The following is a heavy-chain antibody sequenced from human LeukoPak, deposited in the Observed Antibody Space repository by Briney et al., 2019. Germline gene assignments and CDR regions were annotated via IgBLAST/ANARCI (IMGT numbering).Heavy chain of an antibody. CDR2: SNPNSGGT. CDR3: AREPVPRTTIFGVVPTDYYYYGMDV. CDR1: GYTFTGYY. J-gene: IGHJ6*02. Sequence: ASVKVSCKASGYTFTGYYMHWVRQAPGQGLEWMGRSNPNSGGTNYAQKFQGRVTMTRDTSISTAYLELSRLRSDDTAVYYCAREPVPRTTIFGVVPTDYYYYGMDVWGQGTTVTVSS. V-gene: IGHV1-2*06. D-gene: IGHD3-3*01.